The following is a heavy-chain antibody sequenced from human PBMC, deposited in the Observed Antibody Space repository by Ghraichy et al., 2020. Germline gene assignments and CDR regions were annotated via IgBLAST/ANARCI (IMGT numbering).Heavy chain of an antibody. V-gene: IGHV3-9*01. D-gene: IGHD3-3*01. CDR1: GFTFDDYA. CDR2: ISWNSGSI. J-gene: IGHJ6*02. CDR3: AKDRGPLPPSWHDFWSGTSPPQSYGMDV. Sequence: GGSLRLSCAASGFTFDDYAMHWVRQAPGKGLEWVSGISWNSGSIGYADSVKGRFTISRDNAKNSLYLQMNSLRAEDTALYYCAKDRGPLPPSWHDFWSGTSPPQSYGMDVWGQGTTVTVSS.